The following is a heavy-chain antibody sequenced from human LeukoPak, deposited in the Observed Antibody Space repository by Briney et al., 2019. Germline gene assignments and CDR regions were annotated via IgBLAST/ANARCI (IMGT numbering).Heavy chain of an antibody. CDR2: IYYSGST. V-gene: IGHV4-59*01. J-gene: IGHJ3*02. Sequence: SETLSLTCTVSGGSISSYYWSWIRQPPGKGLEWIGYIYYSGSTNYNPSLKSRVTISVDTSKNQFFLKLSSVTAADTAVYYCARGGTRDHYDFWSGYLDAFDIWGQGTMVTVSS. CDR1: GGSISSYY. CDR3: ARGGTRDHYDFWSGYLDAFDI. D-gene: IGHD3-3*01.